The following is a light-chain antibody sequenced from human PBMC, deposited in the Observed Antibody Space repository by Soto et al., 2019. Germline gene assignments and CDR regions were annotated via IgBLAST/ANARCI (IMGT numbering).Light chain of an antibody. CDR3: QQSYSTPF. CDR2: DAS. V-gene: IGKV1-39*01. Sequence: DIQMTQSPSTRSASVGDRVTITCRASQSISSWLAWYQQKPGKAPKLLIYDASSLQSGVPSRFSGSGSGTDSTLTISSLQPEDFATYYCQQSYSTPFFGQGTRLEIK. CDR1: QSISSW. J-gene: IGKJ5*01.